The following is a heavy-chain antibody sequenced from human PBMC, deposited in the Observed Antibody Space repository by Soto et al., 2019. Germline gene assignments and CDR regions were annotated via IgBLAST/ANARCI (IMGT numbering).Heavy chain of an antibody. D-gene: IGHD3-16*01. Sequence: GGSLRLSCVDSGFTFDDYAMHWVRQAPGKGLEWVSGIDWNSEKIAYADSVKGRFTISRDNSNNTLSLQMHILRVEDTAVYFCAKGGYYSLFDIWGQGTMVTVSS. V-gene: IGHV3-9*01. CDR1: GFTFDDYA. J-gene: IGHJ3*02. CDR3: AKGGYYSLFDI. CDR2: IDWNSEKI.